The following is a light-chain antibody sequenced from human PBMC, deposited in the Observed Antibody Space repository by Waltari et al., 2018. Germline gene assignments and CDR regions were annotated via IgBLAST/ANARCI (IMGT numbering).Light chain of an antibody. CDR2: EVI. CDR1: SSDVGGYNY. Sequence: QSALTQPPSASGSPGQSVTISCTGTSSDVGGYNYVSWYQQHPGKAPKLIIYEVINRPSGVPDRFSGSKSGNTASLTVSGLQAEDEADYYCLSYAGGVRVFGGGTKLTVL. J-gene: IGLJ2*01. V-gene: IGLV2-8*01. CDR3: LSYAGGVRV.